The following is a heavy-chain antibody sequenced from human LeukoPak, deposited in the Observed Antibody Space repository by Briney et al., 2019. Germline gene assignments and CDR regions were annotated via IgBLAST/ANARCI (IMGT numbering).Heavy chain of an antibody. CDR3: ARHGYCSGGSCSSFYPRNFDF. Sequence: SETLSLTCTVSGGSISSGSYWWGWIRQPPGKGLEWIGSIYYSGSTYYNPSLKSRVTISVDTSKKQFSLNLSSVTAADTAVYYCARHGYCSGGSCSSFYPRNFDFWGQGTPVTVSS. CDR1: GGSISSGSYW. V-gene: IGHV4-39*01. J-gene: IGHJ4*02. CDR2: IYYSGST. D-gene: IGHD2-15*01.